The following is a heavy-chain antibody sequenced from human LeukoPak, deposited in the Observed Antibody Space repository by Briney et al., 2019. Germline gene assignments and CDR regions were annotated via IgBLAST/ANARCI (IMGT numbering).Heavy chain of an antibody. J-gene: IGHJ6*02. Sequence: GGSLRLSCVASGFTFSSYWMNWARQAPGKGLEWVASINHNGNVNYYVDSVKGRFTISRDNAKNSLYLQMSNLRAEDTAVYFCARGGGLDVWGQGATVTVSS. D-gene: IGHD3-16*01. CDR1: GFTFSSYW. V-gene: IGHV3-7*03. CDR3: ARGGGLDV. CDR2: INHNGNVN.